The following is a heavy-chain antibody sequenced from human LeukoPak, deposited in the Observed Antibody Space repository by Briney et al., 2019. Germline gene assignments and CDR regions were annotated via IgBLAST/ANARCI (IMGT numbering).Heavy chain of an antibody. D-gene: IGHD2-21*01. Sequence: GASVKVSCKAAGYTFTSYGISWGRQPPGQGLEWMGWIRAYNCNTNYAQKLQGRVTMTTDTSTSTAYMELRSLRSDDTAVYYCARIPYDAFDIWGQGTMVTVSS. J-gene: IGHJ3*02. V-gene: IGHV1-18*01. CDR1: GYTFTSYG. CDR2: IRAYNCNT. CDR3: ARIPYDAFDI.